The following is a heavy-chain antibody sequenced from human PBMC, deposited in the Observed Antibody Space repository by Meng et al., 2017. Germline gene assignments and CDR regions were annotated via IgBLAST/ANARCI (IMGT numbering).Heavy chain of an antibody. V-gene: IGHV3-30*01. CDR3: AREDSSGWYYFDY. J-gene: IGHJ4*02. CDR1: GFTFSSYA. CDR2: ISYDGSNK. Sequence: QVQLVGSEGGVVQPGRSLRLSCAASGFTFSSYAMHWVRQAPGKGLEWVAVISYDGSNKYYADSVKGRFTISRDNSKNTLYLQMNSLRAEDTAVYYCAREDSSGWYYFDYWGQGTLVTVSS. D-gene: IGHD6-19*01.